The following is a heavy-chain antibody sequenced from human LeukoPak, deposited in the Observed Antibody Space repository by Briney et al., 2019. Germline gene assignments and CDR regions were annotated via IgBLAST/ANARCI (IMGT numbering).Heavy chain of an antibody. CDR1: GGTSSSYA. CDR3: ASQYYYDSSGNYLPQ. J-gene: IGHJ4*02. D-gene: IGHD3-22*01. Sequence: ASVKVSCKASGGTSSSYAISWVRQAPGQGLEWMGRIIPIFGTANYAQKFQGRVTITTDESTSTAYMELSSLRSEDTAVYYCASQYYYDSSGNYLPQWGQGTLVTVSS. CDR2: IIPIFGTA. V-gene: IGHV1-69*05.